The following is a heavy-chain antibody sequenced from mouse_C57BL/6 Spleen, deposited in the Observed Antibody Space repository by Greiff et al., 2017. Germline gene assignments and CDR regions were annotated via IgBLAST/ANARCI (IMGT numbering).Heavy chain of an antibody. CDR3: ARGATLVARGYFDY. D-gene: IGHD1-1*01. V-gene: IGHV3-6*01. Sequence: VQLKESGPGLVKPSQSLSLTCSVTGYSITSGYYWNWIRPLPGNKQEFMGYIPYDGSNNYNPSLKNRTTITRDTSENQSFMKLISVTTEDTATYDCARGATLVARGYFDYWGQGTTLTVSS. CDR1: GYSITSGYY. J-gene: IGHJ2*01. CDR2: IPYDGSN.